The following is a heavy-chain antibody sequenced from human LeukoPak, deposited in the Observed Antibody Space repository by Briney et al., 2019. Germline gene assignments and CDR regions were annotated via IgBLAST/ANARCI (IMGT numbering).Heavy chain of an antibody. Sequence: SETLSLTCTVSGGSISSSSYYWGWIRQPPGKGLEWIGSIYYSGSTYYNPSLKSRVTISVDTSENQFSLKLSSVTAADTAVYYCARGGRYYDSRGYHREYHFDFWGQGTPVTVSS. D-gene: IGHD3-22*01. CDR3: ARGGRYYDSRGYHREYHFDF. CDR2: IYYSGST. V-gene: IGHV4-39*07. J-gene: IGHJ4*02. CDR1: GGSISSSSYY.